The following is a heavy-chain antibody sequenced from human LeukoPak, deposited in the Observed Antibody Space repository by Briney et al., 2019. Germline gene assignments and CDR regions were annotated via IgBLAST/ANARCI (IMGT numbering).Heavy chain of an antibody. V-gene: IGHV3-23*01. J-gene: IGHJ4*02. CDR3: ARGPRVPSPTYSFEF. CDR1: GFTFGNYA. Sequence: GGSLRLSCAASGFTFGNYAMTWVRQAPGKGVEYVTSTSGSGGSSYYAASVQGRFTISRDNSRNTLYLQMNNLRIDDTAVYYCARGPRVPSPTYSFEFWGQGVLVTVSS. D-gene: IGHD2-2*01. CDR2: TSGSGGSS.